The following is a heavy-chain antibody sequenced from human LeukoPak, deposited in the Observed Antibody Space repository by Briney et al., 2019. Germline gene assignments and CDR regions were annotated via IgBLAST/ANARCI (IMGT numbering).Heavy chain of an antibody. CDR2: IIPIFGTA. CDR1: GGTFSSYA. CDR3: ARGSVATTVFDH. V-gene: IGHV1-69*05. Sequence: EASVKVSCKASGGTFSSYAISWVRQAPGQGLEWMGRIIPIFGTANYAQKFQGRVTITTDESTSTAYMELSSLRSEDTAVYYCARGSVATTVFDHWGQGTLVTVSS. J-gene: IGHJ4*02. D-gene: IGHD1-26*01.